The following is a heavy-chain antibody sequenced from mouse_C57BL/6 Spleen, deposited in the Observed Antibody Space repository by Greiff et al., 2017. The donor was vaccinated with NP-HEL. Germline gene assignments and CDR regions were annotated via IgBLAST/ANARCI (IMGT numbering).Heavy chain of an antibody. D-gene: IGHD1-1*01. CDR1: GYTFTSYG. CDR2: IYPRSGNT. Sequence: QVHVKQSGAELARPGASVKLSCKASGYTFTSYGISWVKQRTGQGLEWIGEIYPRSGNTYYNEKFKGKATLTADKSSSTAYMELRSLTSEDSAVYFCADGSVGAMDYWGQGTSVTVSS. V-gene: IGHV1-81*01. CDR3: ADGSVGAMDY. J-gene: IGHJ4*01.